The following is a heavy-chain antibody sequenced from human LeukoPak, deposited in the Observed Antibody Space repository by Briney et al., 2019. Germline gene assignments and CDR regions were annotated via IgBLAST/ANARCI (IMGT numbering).Heavy chain of an antibody. CDR2: IKQDGSEK. J-gene: IGHJ3*02. CDR1: GFTFSSYW. CDR3: ARELGITMIVVVTTGDAFDI. V-gene: IGHV3-7*01. Sequence: GGSLRLSCAASGFTFSSYWMSWVLQAPGKGLEWVANIKQDGSEKYYVDSVKGRFTISRDNAKNSLYLQMNSLRAEDTAVYYCARELGITMIVVVTTGDAFDIWGQGTMVTVSS. D-gene: IGHD3-22*01.